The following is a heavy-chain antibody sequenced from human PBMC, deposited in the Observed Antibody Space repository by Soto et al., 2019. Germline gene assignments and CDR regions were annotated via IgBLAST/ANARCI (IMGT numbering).Heavy chain of an antibody. V-gene: IGHV3-23*01. CDR1: GITFISIA. J-gene: IGHJ4*02. CDR2: ISGSGGST. Sequence: GSLSDSGTASGITFISIAMGGVRQARGKGLEWVSAISGSGGSTYYADSVKGRFTISRDNSKNTLYLQMNSLRAEDTAVYCWVLWPPYCFGYWGQGTLVTVSS. CDR3: VLWPPYCFGY. D-gene: IGHD3-10*01.